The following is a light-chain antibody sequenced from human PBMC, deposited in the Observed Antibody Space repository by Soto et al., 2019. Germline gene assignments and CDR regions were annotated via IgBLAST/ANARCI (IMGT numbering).Light chain of an antibody. Sequence: QSVLTQPASVSGSPGQSIAISCTGASIDVGGYNYVSWYQQHPGKAPKLMIYDVASRPSEVSDRFSGSKSGNTASLTISGLQAEDEADYYCSSYTSSSTLYVFGTGTKVTVL. CDR1: SIDVGGYNY. V-gene: IGLV2-14*03. CDR2: DVA. CDR3: SSYTSSSTLYV. J-gene: IGLJ1*01.